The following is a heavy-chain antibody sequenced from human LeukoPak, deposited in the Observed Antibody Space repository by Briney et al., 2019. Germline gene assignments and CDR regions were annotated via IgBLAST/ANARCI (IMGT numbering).Heavy chain of an antibody. CDR2: ISWNSGSI. CDR3: AKDVSLGYCSGGSCSAHFDY. D-gene: IGHD2-15*01. V-gene: IGHV3-9*03. J-gene: IGHJ4*02. Sequence: GGSLRLSCAASAFIFDDYGMHWVRQAPGKGLEWVSGISWNSGSIAYADSVKGRFTISRDNAKNSLYLQMNSLRAEDMALYYCAKDVSLGYCSGGSCSAHFDYWGQGTLVTVSS. CDR1: AFIFDDYG.